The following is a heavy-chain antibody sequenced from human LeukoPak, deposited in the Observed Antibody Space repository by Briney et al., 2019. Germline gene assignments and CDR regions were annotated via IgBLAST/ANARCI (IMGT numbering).Heavy chain of an antibody. CDR1: GGTFSSYA. J-gene: IGHJ4*02. Sequence: SVKASCKASGGTFSSYAISWVRQAPGQGLEWMGGIVPIFGTANYAQKFQGRVTITADESTSTAYMELSSLRSEDTAVYYCARGSGSYCGGDYYNYWGQGTLVTVSS. CDR3: ARGSGSYCGGDYYNY. V-gene: IGHV1-69*13. D-gene: IGHD2-21*01. CDR2: IVPIFGTA.